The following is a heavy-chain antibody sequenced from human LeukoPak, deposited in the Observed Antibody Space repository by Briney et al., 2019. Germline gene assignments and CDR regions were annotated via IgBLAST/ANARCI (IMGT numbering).Heavy chain of an antibody. J-gene: IGHJ4*02. CDR2: IYTSGTT. D-gene: IGHD3-3*01. V-gene: IGHV3-66*01. CDR1: GFSVSNFY. CDR3: ARVTGDYDFWSGLYFDY. Sequence: GGSLRLSCAASGFSVSNFYMSWVRQAPGKGLEWASVIYTSGTTYYSDSVKGRFTISRDNSKNTLYLQMNSLRAEDTAVYYCARVTGDYDFWSGLYFDYWGQGTLLTVSS.